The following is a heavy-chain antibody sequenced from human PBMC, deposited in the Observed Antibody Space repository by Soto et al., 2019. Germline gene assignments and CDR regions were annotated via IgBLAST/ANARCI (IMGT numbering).Heavy chain of an antibody. Sequence: SETLSLTCTVSGFYISSGGYYWSWIRQHPGKGLEWIGYIYYSGSTYYNPSLKSRVTISVDTSKNQFSLKLSSVTAADTAVYYCARGLRYFDWDPPYYFDYWGQGTLVTVSS. CDR1: GFYISSGGYY. D-gene: IGHD3-9*01. V-gene: IGHV4-31*03. J-gene: IGHJ4*02. CDR2: IYYSGST. CDR3: ARGLRYFDWDPPYYFDY.